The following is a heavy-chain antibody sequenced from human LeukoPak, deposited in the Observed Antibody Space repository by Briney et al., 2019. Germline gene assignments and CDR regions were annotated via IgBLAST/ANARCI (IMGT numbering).Heavy chain of an antibody. CDR2: FDPEDGET. V-gene: IGHV1-24*01. Sequence: ASVKVSCKVSGYTLTELSMHWVRQAPGKGLEWMGGFDPEDGETIYAQKFQGRVTMAEDTSTDTAYMELSSLRSEDTAVYYCGTRGYSGYEFDYWGQGTLVTVSS. J-gene: IGHJ4*02. D-gene: IGHD5-12*01. CDR1: GYTLTELS. CDR3: GTRGYSGYEFDY.